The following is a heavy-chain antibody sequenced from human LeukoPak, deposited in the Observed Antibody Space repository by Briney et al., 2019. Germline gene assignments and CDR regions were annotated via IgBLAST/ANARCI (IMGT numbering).Heavy chain of an antibody. CDR1: GYTFTSYG. Sequence: ASVKVSCKASGYTFTSYGIGWVRQAPGQGLEWMGWISAYNGNTNYAQKLQGRVTMTTDTSTSTAYMELRSLRSDDTAVYYCARSRAMIVVSSDFDYWGQGTLVTVSS. CDR2: ISAYNGNT. CDR3: ARSRAMIVVSSDFDY. J-gene: IGHJ4*02. V-gene: IGHV1-18*01. D-gene: IGHD3-22*01.